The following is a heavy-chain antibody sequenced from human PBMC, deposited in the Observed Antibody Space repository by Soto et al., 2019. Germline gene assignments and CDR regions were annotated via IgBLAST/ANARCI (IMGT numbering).Heavy chain of an antibody. D-gene: IGHD3-10*01. CDR2: ISAYNGNT. CDR1: GYTFTSYG. CDR3: ARDPLITMVRGVTTDY. J-gene: IGHJ4*02. V-gene: IGHV1-18*01. Sequence: QVQLVQSGAEVKKPGASVKVSCKASGYTFTSYGISWVRQAPGQGLEWMGWISAYNGNTNYAQKLQGKVTMTTDTSTSTAYMELRSLRSDDTAVYYCARDPLITMVRGVTTDYWGQGTLVTVSS.